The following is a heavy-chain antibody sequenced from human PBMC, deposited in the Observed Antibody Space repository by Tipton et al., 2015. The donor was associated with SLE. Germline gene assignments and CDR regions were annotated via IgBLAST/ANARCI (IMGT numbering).Heavy chain of an antibody. Sequence: QSGAEVKKPGASVKVSCKASGYTFSSHGISWVRQAPGQGLEWIGIIFTSEGRTNYAQKFWGRVSMTRDMSTSTIYMELDSPTSDDTAVYYCVRELVGGHFDYWGQGTLVTVSS. J-gene: IGHJ4*02. CDR1: GYTFSSHG. V-gene: IGHV1-46*01. CDR2: IFTSEGRT. CDR3: VRELVGGHFDY. D-gene: IGHD3-16*01.